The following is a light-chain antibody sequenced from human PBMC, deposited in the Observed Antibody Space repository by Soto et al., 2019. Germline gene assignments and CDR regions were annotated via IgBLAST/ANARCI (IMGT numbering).Light chain of an antibody. Sequence: EIVMTQSPVALSVSPGESAALSCRASQSVGRNFAWYQQRPGQAPRVLIYGTSTRATGVPARFSGSGSGTDFTLTISSLQSEDVADYYCQQYNKWPYTFGQGTRLEIK. CDR3: QQYNKWPYT. CDR2: GTS. J-gene: IGKJ2*01. CDR1: QSVGRN. V-gene: IGKV3-15*01.